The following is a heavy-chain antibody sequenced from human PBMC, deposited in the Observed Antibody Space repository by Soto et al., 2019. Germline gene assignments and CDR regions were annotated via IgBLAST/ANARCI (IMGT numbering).Heavy chain of an antibody. Sequence: SETLSLTCAVSGDSISSGGDSWSWIRQPPGKGLEWIGSIYHSGSTYYNPSLESRVTISIDRSKNQFSLKLYSVTAADTAVYYCSSDARVTTRKPFDIWGQGIFVTVSS. D-gene: IGHD4-17*01. CDR3: SSDARVTTRKPFDI. CDR1: GDSISSGGDS. V-gene: IGHV4-30-2*01. CDR2: IYHSGST. J-gene: IGHJ4*03.